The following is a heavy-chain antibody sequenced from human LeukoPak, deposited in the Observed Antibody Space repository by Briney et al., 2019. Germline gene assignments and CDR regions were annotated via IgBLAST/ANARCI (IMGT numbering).Heavy chain of an antibody. Sequence: GGSLRLSCAASGFTFSSYGMSWVRQAPGKGLEWVSVISGSGGSTYYADSVKGRFTISRDNSKNTLYLQMNSLRAEDTAVYYCASRSGSGIYYFDYWGQGILVTVSS. CDR3: ASRSGSGIYYFDY. J-gene: IGHJ4*02. CDR2: ISGSGGST. CDR1: GFTFSSYG. V-gene: IGHV3-23*01. D-gene: IGHD3-10*01.